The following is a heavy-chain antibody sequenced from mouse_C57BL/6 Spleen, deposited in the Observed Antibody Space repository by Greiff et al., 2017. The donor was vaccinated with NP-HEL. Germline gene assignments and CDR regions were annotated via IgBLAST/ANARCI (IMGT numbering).Heavy chain of an antibody. CDR3: AREVITTVEDY. Sequence: VQLQQSGAELVKPGASVKLSCKASGYNFTSYWMHWVKQRPGQGLEWIGMIHPNSGSTNYNEKFKSKATLTVDKSSSTAYMQLSSLTSEDSAVYYCAREVITTVEDYWGQGTTLTVSS. CDR2: IHPNSGST. J-gene: IGHJ2*01. CDR1: GYNFTSYW. V-gene: IGHV1-64*01. D-gene: IGHD1-1*01.